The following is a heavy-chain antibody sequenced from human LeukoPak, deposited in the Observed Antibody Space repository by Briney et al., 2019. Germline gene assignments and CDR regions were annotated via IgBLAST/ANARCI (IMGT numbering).Heavy chain of an antibody. CDR2: INHRGST. Sequence: SETLSLTCVVYGGSFSGNYWSWIRQPPGKGLEWIGEINHRGSTNYNPSLKSRVTISVDTSKNQFSLSLSSVTAADTAVYYCARGYNWGSYYTYWGQGTLVTVSS. D-gene: IGHD1-26*01. CDR3: ARGYNWGSYYTY. V-gene: IGHV4-34*01. CDR1: GGSFSGNY. J-gene: IGHJ4*02.